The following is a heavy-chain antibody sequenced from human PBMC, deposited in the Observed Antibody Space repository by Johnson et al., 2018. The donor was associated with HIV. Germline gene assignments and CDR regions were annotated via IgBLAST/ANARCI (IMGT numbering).Heavy chain of an antibody. CDR3: AKADTMAGDAFDI. V-gene: IGHV3-11*04. CDR2: ISSSGSSI. D-gene: IGHD2-2*01. J-gene: IGHJ3*02. CDR1: GYSFSHYW. Sequence: QVQLVESGGGLVQPGGSLTLPCVASGYSFSHYWMSWVRQAPGKGLEWVSYISSSGSSIYYADSVKGRFTISRDNAKNSLYLQMNSLRAEDTAMYYCAKADTMAGDAFDIWGQGTMVTVSS.